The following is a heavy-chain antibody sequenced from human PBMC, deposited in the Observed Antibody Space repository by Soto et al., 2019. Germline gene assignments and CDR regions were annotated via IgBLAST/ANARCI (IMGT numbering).Heavy chain of an antibody. CDR1: GFSLTTRGMC. J-gene: IGHJ5*02. CDR2: IDWDDGK. Sequence: SGHTPVNPTQTLTLTCPFSGFSLTTRGMCVGWIRQPPGKALEWLALIDWDDGKFYSPSLKTRLTISKDTSKNQVVLTMTNMDPVDTATYFCARITQGDYFWFDPWGPGTRVTVSS. CDR3: ARITQGDYFWFDP. V-gene: IGHV2-70*01. D-gene: IGHD4-17*01.